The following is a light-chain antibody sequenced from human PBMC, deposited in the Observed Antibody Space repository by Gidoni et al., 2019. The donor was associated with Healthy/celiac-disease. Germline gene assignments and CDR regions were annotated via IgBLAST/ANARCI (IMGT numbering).Light chain of an antibody. V-gene: IGKV1-5*03. Sequence: DIQMTQSLSTLSASVGDRVTITCRASQSISGWLAWYQQKPGKAPKLLIYKASSLESGVPARFSGSGSGTEFTLTISSLQPDDFATYYCQQYSSYSRTFGQGTKVEIK. CDR3: QQYSSYSRT. CDR1: QSISGW. J-gene: IGKJ1*01. CDR2: KAS.